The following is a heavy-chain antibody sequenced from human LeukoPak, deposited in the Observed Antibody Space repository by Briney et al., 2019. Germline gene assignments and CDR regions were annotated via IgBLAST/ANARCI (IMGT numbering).Heavy chain of an antibody. Sequence: PGGSLRLSCAASGFIFSSYWMSWVRQAPGKGLEWVANIKQDGSEKYYVDSVKGRFSISRDNAKNSLYLQMNGLRAEDTAVYYCARGEYGDHLWWWGQGTPITVSS. J-gene: IGHJ4*02. CDR1: GFIFSSYW. V-gene: IGHV3-7*01. CDR2: IKQDGSEK. D-gene: IGHD4-17*01. CDR3: ARGEYGDHLWW.